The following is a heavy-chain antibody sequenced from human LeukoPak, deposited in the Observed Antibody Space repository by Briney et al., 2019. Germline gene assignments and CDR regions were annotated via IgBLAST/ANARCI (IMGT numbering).Heavy chain of an antibody. CDR2: IYYSGST. J-gene: IGHJ4*02. Sequence: PSETLSLTCTVSGGSISSGGYYWSWIRQHPGKGLEWIGYIYYSGSTNYNPSLKSRVTISVDTSKNQFSLKLSSVTAADTAVYYCARDRSAAPADYWGQGTLVTVSS. CDR1: GGSISSGGYY. D-gene: IGHD6-13*01. V-gene: IGHV4-61*08. CDR3: ARDRSAAPADY.